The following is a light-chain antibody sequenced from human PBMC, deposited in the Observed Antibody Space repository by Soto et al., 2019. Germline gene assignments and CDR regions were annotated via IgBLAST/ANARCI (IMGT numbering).Light chain of an antibody. V-gene: IGKV3-15*01. CDR3: QQRTDRPPWT. J-gene: IGKJ1*01. Sequence: IVMTQSPATLSVSPGEGVTLSCRASQSISSQLAWYQQKPGQPPRLLIYGASTRASGIPARFSGSGFGTEFTLTISSLQSEDFAVYYYQQRTDRPPWTFGQGTKVDIK. CDR2: GAS. CDR1: QSISSQ.